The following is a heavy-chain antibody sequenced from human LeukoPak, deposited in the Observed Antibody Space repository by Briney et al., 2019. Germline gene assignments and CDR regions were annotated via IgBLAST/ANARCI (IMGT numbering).Heavy chain of an antibody. V-gene: IGHV4-38-2*02. Sequence: PSETLSLTCIVSGYSISSDYYWGWIRQAPGKGLEWIGEINHDESTNYNPSLKSRVTMSVDTSKNQFSLKLSSVTAADTAVYYCARRLWFGELSTWLFDFWSQGTLVTVSS. D-gene: IGHD3-10*01. CDR2: INHDEST. J-gene: IGHJ4*02. CDR3: ARRLWFGELSTWLFDF. CDR1: GYSISSDYY.